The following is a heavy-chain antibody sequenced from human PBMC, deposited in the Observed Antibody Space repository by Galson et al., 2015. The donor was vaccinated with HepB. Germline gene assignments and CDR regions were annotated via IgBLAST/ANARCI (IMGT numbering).Heavy chain of an antibody. V-gene: IGHV5-10-1*01. Sequence: QSGAEVKKPGESLRISCKGSGYSFTSYWISWVRQMPGKGLEWMGRIDPSDSYTNYSPSFQGHVTISADKSISTAYLQWSSLKASDTAMYYCASVWCSGGSCYSGAFDIWGQGTMVTVSS. CDR1: GYSFTSYW. CDR3: ASVWCSGGSCYSGAFDI. CDR2: IDPSDSYT. D-gene: IGHD2-15*01. J-gene: IGHJ3*02.